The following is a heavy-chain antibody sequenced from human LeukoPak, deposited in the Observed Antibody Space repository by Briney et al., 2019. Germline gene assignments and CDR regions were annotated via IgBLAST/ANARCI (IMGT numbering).Heavy chain of an antibody. Sequence: SETLSLTCAVYGGSFSGYYWSRIRQPPGKGLEWIGEINHSGSTNYNPSLKSRVTISVDTSKNQFSLKLSSVTAADTAVYYCARRRWFGAPAGAFDIWGQGTMVTVSS. CDR3: ARRRWFGAPAGAFDI. CDR1: GGSFSGYY. J-gene: IGHJ3*02. CDR2: INHSGST. V-gene: IGHV4-34*01. D-gene: IGHD3-10*01.